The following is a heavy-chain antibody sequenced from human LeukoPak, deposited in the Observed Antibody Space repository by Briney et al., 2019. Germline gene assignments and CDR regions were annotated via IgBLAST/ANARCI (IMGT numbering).Heavy chain of an antibody. V-gene: IGHV1-69*13. CDR1: GYSFTAYY. D-gene: IGHD3-10*01. CDR2: IIPIFGTA. Sequence: GASVKVSCRASGYSFTAYYIHWLRQAPGQGLEWMGGIIPIFGTANYAQKFQGRVTITADESTSTAYMELSSLRSEDTAVYYCARAYYYASGSYYRRSHYFDYWGQGTLVTVSS. J-gene: IGHJ4*02. CDR3: ARAYYYASGSYYRRSHYFDY.